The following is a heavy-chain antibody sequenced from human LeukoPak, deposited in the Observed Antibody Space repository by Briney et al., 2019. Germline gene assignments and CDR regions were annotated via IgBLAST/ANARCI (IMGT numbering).Heavy chain of an antibody. CDR3: ARDDYYASGSSNLFDY. V-gene: IGHV3-48*03. J-gene: IGHJ4*02. CDR2: ISSSASTI. D-gene: IGHD3-10*01. Sequence: GGSLRLSCAGSGFTFSSYEMNGVRQAPGKGLEWVSFISSSASTIYYADSVKGRFTISRDNAKNSLYLQMNSLRAEDTAVYYCARDDYYASGSSNLFDYWGQGTLVTVSS. CDR1: GFTFSSYE.